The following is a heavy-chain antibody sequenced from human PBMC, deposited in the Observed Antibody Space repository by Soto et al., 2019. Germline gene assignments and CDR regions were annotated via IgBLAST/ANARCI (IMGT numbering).Heavy chain of an antibody. J-gene: IGHJ4*02. CDR3: VRTSLVVAAATREDY. CDR2: INSDGSST. D-gene: IGHD2-15*01. V-gene: IGHV3-74*01. CDR1: GFTFSSYW. Sequence: EVQLVESGGGLVQPGGSLRLSCAASGFTFSSYWMHWVRHAPGKGLVWVSRINSDGSSTSYADSVKGRFTISSDNAKNTLYLQMNSLRAEDTAVYYCVRTSLVVAAATREDYWGQGTLVTVSS.